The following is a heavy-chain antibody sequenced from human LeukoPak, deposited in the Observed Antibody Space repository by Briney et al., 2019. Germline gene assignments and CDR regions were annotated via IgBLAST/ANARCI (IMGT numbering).Heavy chain of an antibody. J-gene: IGHJ4*02. CDR2: ISSSGSTI. Sequence: SGGSLRLSCTASGFTFSSYEMNWVRQAPGKGLEWVSYISSSGSTIYYADSVKGRFTISRDNAKNSLYLQMNSLRAEDTAVYYCARDANTAMDPGLFDYWGQGTLVTVSS. CDR1: GFTFSSYE. CDR3: ARDANTAMDPGLFDY. D-gene: IGHD5-18*01. V-gene: IGHV3-48*03.